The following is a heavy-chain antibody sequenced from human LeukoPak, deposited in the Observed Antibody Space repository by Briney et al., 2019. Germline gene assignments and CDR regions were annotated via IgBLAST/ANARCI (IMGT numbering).Heavy chain of an antibody. D-gene: IGHD3-10*01. J-gene: IGHJ4*02. V-gene: IGHV3-49*03. CDR2: IRSKAYGGAA. CDR3: SREYGGWFGGGYFDY. CDR1: GFSFGEHA. Sequence: GGSLRLSCTASGFSFGEHAINWFRQAPGKGLEWVGFIRSKAYGGAAEYAASMKGRITVSREDSKSVAYLQMDSLKIEDTAVYYCSREYGGWFGGGYFDYWGQGTQVAVSS.